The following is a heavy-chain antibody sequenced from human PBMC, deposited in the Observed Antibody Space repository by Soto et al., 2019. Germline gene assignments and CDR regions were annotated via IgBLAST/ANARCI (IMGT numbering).Heavy chain of an antibody. CDR1: GFTFSSYA. J-gene: IGHJ4*02. D-gene: IGHD3-22*01. V-gene: IGHV3-30-3*01. Sequence: GGSLRLSCAASGFTFSSYAMHWVRQAPGKGLEWVAVISYDGSNKYYADSVKGRFTISRDNSKSTLYLQMNSLRAEDTAVYYCARDFPNPYYYDSSVNYWGQGTLVTVSS. CDR2: ISYDGSNK. CDR3: ARDFPNPYYYDSSVNY.